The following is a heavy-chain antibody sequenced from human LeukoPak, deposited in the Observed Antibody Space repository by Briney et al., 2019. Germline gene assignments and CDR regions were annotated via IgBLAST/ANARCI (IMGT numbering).Heavy chain of an antibody. J-gene: IGHJ3*02. D-gene: IGHD3-3*02. CDR3: GRDVAIFGVVDAFDI. V-gene: IGHV4-61*02. CDR1: GGSISSGSYY. Sequence: PSQTLSLTCTVSGGSISSGSYYWSWIRQPAGKGLEWIGRIYTSGSTNYNPSLKSRVTISVDTSKNQFSLKLSSVTAADTAVYYCGRDVAIFGVVDAFDIWGQGTMVTVSS. CDR2: IYTSGST.